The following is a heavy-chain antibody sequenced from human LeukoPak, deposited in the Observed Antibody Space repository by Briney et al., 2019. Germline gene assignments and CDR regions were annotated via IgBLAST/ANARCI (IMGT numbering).Heavy chain of an antibody. V-gene: IGHV3-48*03. D-gene: IGHD5-18*01. CDR3: ARGQKYSYGYTVTELGSGYFDY. Sequence: GGSLRLSCAASGFTFSSYEMNWVRQAPGKGLEWVSYISSSGSTIYYADSVKGRFTISRDNAKNSLYLQMNSLRAEDTAVYYCARGQKYSYGYTVTELGSGYFDYWGQGTLVTVSS. J-gene: IGHJ4*02. CDR1: GFTFSSYE. CDR2: ISSSGSTI.